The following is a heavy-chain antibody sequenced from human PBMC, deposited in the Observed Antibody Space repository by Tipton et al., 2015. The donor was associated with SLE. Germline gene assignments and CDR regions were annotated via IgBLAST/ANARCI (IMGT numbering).Heavy chain of an antibody. CDR1: GGSISSYY. CDR3: ARDLSILWKGAFDI. CDR2: IYYSGST. Sequence: TLSLTCTVSGGSISSYYWSWIRQPPGKGLEWIGSIYYSGSTNYNPSLKSRVTISVDTSKNQFSLKLSSVTAADTAVYYCARDLSILWKGAFDIWGQGTMVTVSS. D-gene: IGHD2-21*01. J-gene: IGHJ3*02. V-gene: IGHV4-59*01.